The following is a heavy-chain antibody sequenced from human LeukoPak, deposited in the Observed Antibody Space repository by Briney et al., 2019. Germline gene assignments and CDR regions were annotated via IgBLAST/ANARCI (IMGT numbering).Heavy chain of an antibody. J-gene: IGHJ4*02. Sequence: SETLSLTCTLSGGGISTYHWSWIRQPPGKGLEWIGSIYYSGSTYYTPSLKSRVTISVDTSKNQFSLRLSSVTAADTAVYYCARRGYDFWSGYQYYFDYWGQGTLVTVSS. CDR2: IYYSGST. CDR3: ARRGYDFWSGYQYYFDY. V-gene: IGHV4-59*05. CDR1: GGGISTYH. D-gene: IGHD3-3*01.